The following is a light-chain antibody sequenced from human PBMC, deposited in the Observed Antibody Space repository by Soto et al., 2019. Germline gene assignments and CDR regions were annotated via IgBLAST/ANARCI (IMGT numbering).Light chain of an antibody. CDR1: QSVSSSY. Sequence: EIVLTQSPGTLSLSRVERATLSFRASQSVSSSYLAWYQQKPGQAPRLLIYGASSRATGIPDRFSGSGSGTDFTLTISRLEPEDFAVYYCQQYGSSTWTFGQGTKVDIK. CDR2: GAS. CDR3: QQYGSSTWT. V-gene: IGKV3-20*01. J-gene: IGKJ1*01.